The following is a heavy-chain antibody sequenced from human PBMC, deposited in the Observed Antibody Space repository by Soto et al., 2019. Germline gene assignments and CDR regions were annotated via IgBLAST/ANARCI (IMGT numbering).Heavy chain of an antibody. J-gene: IGHJ6*02. V-gene: IGHV3-53*01. Sequence: EVQLVESGGGLIQPGGSLRLSCAASGFTVSSNYMSWVRQAPGKGLEWVSVIYSGGSTYYADSVNGRFTISRDNSKNTLYLQMNSLRAEDTAVYYCARDKYYYGSGSYYNGLYYYGMDVWGQGTTVTVSS. CDR3: ARDKYYYGSGSYYNGLYYYGMDV. CDR2: IYSGGST. CDR1: GFTVSSNY. D-gene: IGHD3-10*01.